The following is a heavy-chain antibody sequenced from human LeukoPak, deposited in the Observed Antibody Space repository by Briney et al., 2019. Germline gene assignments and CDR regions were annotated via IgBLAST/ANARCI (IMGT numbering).Heavy chain of an antibody. CDR3: ASQTSHTPNNYCSSTSCYGAFDY. D-gene: IGHD2-2*01. Sequence: SETLSLTCAVYGGSFSGYYWSWIRQPPGKGLEWIGEINHSGSTNYNPSLKSRVTISVDTSKNQFSLKLSSVTAADTAVYYCASQTSHTPNNYCSSTSCYGAFDYWGQGTLVTVSS. CDR1: GGSFSGYY. CDR2: INHSGST. J-gene: IGHJ4*02. V-gene: IGHV4-34*01.